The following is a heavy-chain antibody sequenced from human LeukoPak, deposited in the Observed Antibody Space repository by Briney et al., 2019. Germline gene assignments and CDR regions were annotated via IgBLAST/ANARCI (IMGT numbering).Heavy chain of an antibody. CDR1: GGSFSGYY. V-gene: IGHV4-34*01. D-gene: IGHD5-24*01. J-gene: IGHJ4*02. Sequence: SETLSLTCAVYGGSFSGYYWSWIRQPPGKGLEWIGEINHSGSTNYNPSLKSRVTISVDTSKNQFSLKLSSVTAADTAVYYCARGRKSKSKMATISLWGQGTLVTVSS. CDR2: INHSGST. CDR3: ARGRKSKSKMATISL.